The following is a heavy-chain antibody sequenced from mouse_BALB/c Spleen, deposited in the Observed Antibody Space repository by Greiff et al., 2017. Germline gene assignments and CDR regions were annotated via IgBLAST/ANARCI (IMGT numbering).Heavy chain of an antibody. CDR3: ARLAYYCTSYGYYAMDY. CDR2: ISSGSSNI. CDR1: GFTFSSFG. D-gene: IGHD1-1*01. J-gene: IGHJ4*01. V-gene: IGHV5-17*02. Sequence: EVKLQESGGGLVQPGGSRKLSCAASGFTFSSFGMHWVRQAPGKGLEWVAYISSGSSNIYYADTVKGRFTISRDNPKNTLFLQMTSLRSEDTAMCYCARLAYYCTSYGYYAMDYWGQGTSVTVSS.